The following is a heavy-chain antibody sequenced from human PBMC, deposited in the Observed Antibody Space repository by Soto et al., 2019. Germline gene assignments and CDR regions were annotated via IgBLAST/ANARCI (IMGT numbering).Heavy chain of an antibody. Sequence: GGSLRLSCAASGFTFINYAMTWVRQAPGEGLEWVSTISGNGASTHYADSVKGRFSISRDNSKNTLYLQMNSLRADDTAVYYCAKDYGSSRYFFDYWGQGALVTVSS. J-gene: IGHJ4*02. CDR3: AKDYGSSRYFFDY. V-gene: IGHV3-23*01. D-gene: IGHD6-19*01. CDR1: GFTFINYA. CDR2: ISGNGAST.